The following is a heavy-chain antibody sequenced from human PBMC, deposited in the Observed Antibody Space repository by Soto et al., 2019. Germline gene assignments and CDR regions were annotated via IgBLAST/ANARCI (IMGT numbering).Heavy chain of an antibody. CDR1: GFTFSSYA. CDR3: AKAERQPLRGGVDY. V-gene: IGHV3-23*01. J-gene: IGHJ4*02. CDR2: ISGSGGST. Sequence: QPVGSLRLSCVASGFTFSSYAMSWVGQAPGKGLEWVSAISGSGGSTYYADSVKGRFTISRDNSKNTLYLQMNSLRAEDTAVYYCAKAERQPLRGGVDYWGQGTLVTVSS. D-gene: IGHD3-10*01.